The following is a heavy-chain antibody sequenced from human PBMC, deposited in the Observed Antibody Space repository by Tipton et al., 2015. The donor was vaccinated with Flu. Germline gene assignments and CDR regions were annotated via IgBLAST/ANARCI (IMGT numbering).Heavy chain of an antibody. CDR3: AKSVGADYHGMDV. Sequence: SLRLSCAASGFTLSTNVIHWVRQAPGKGLEWVAVISYDGSEKYYADSVKGRFTISRDNSKNTLDLQMDSLRVEDTAVYYCAKSVGADYHGMDVWGQGTTVTVSS. CDR1: GFTLSTNV. D-gene: IGHD1-26*01. J-gene: IGHJ6*02. V-gene: IGHV3-30*18. CDR2: ISYDGSEK.